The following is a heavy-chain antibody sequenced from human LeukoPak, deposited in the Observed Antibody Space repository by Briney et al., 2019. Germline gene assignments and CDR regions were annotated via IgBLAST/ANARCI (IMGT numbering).Heavy chain of an antibody. J-gene: IGHJ4*02. CDR3: ARDKEYSSSSYDY. V-gene: IGHV3-21*01. CDR1: GFTFSSYS. Sequence: GGFLRLSCAASGFTFSSYSMNWVRQAPGKGLEWVSSISSSSSYIYYADSVKGRFTISGDNAKNSLYLQMNSLRAEDTAVYYCARDKEYSSSSYDYWGQGTLVTVSS. D-gene: IGHD6-6*01. CDR2: ISSSSSYI.